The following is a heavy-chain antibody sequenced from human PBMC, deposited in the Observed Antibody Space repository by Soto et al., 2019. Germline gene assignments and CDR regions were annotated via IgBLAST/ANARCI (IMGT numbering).Heavy chain of an antibody. CDR2: IYWDADK. D-gene: IGHD2-15*01. J-gene: IGHJ6*02. V-gene: IGHV2-5*02. CDR1: GFSLSTSGVG. CDR3: AYLPCSGGSCYWFSFSGMDV. Sequence: QITLKESGPTLVKPTQTLTLTCTFSGFSLSTSGVGVAWIRQPPGEALEWLALIYWDADKRYRPSLESRLTITKDTSKNQVVLTMTNMDSVDTATYYCAYLPCSGGSCYWFSFSGMDVWGHGTRVTVSS.